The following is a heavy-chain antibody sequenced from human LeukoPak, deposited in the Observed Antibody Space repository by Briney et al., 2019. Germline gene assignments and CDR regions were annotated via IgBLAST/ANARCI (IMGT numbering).Heavy chain of an antibody. CDR3: ARGGLQGVLYGSSSFWFNP. Sequence: SVKVSCKASGGTFSSYAISWVRQAPGQGLEWMGRIIPIFGTANYAQKFQGRVTITTDESTSTAYMELSSLRSEDTAVYYCARGGLQGVLYGSSSFWFNPWGQGTLVTVSS. D-gene: IGHD6-6*01. V-gene: IGHV1-69*05. J-gene: IGHJ5*02. CDR1: GGTFSSYA. CDR2: IIPIFGTA.